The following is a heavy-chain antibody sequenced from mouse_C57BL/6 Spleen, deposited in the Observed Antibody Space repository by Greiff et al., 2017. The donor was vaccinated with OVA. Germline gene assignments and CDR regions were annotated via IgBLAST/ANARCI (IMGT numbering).Heavy chain of an antibody. CDR2: ISSGGSYT. D-gene: IGHD1-1*01. Sequence: DVHLVESGGDLVKPGGSLKLSCAASGFTFSSYGMSWVRQTPDKRLEWVATISSGGSYTYYPDSVKGRFTISRDNAKNTLYLQMSSLKSEDTAMYYCARHNGGSSYAMDYWGQGTSVTVSS. J-gene: IGHJ4*01. CDR1: GFTFSSYG. V-gene: IGHV5-6*01. CDR3: ARHNGGSSYAMDY.